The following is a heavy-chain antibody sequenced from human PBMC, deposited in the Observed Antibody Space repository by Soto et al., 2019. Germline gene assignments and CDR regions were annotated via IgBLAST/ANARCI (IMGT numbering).Heavy chain of an antibody. CDR3: ARGGFLEWLLSYYGMDV. Sequence: AASVKVSCKASGYTFTGYYMHWVRQAPGQGLEWMGWINPNSGGTNYAQKFQGRVTMTRDTSISTAYMELSRLRSDDTAVYYCARGGFLEWLLSYYGMDVWGQGTTVTVSS. J-gene: IGHJ6*02. V-gene: IGHV1-2*02. D-gene: IGHD3-3*01. CDR2: INPNSGGT. CDR1: GYTFTGYY.